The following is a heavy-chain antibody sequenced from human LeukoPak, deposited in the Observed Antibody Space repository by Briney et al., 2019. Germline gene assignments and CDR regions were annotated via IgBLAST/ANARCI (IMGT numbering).Heavy chain of an antibody. J-gene: IGHJ4*02. V-gene: IGHV3-20*04. Sequence: PGGSLRLSCAASGFTFDDYGMSWVRQAPGKGLEWVSGINWNGGSTGYADSVKGRFTISRDNSKSTLDLQMNSLRAEDTAVYYCAKDSSSSLDWGQGTLVTVSS. D-gene: IGHD3-22*01. CDR3: AKDSSSSLD. CDR2: INWNGGST. CDR1: GFTFDDYG.